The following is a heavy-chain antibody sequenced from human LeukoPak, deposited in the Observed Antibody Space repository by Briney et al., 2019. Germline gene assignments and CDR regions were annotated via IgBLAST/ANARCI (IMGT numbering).Heavy chain of an antibody. V-gene: IGHV4-59*08. CDR2: IYYSGST. J-gene: IGHJ5*02. D-gene: IGHD6-19*01. Sequence: SETLSLTCTVSGGSISSYYWSWLRQPPGKGLEWIGYIYYSGSTNYNPSLKSRVTISVDTSKNQFSLKLSSVTAADTAVYYCARLTVAGPVRWFDPWGQGTLVTVSS. CDR1: GGSISSYY. CDR3: ARLTVAGPVRWFDP.